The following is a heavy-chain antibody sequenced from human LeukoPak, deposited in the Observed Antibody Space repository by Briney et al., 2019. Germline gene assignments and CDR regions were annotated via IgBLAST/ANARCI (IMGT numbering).Heavy chain of an antibody. CDR3: ARDVYCGGDCHQPYFDY. CDR1: GFTFSSYT. J-gene: IGHJ4*02. D-gene: IGHD2-21*02. V-gene: IGHV3-21*03. Sequence: GGSLRLSCAASGFTFSSYTMNWVRQAPGKGLEWVSSISGSSTYIYYADSVKGRFTISRDNAKNSLYLQMNSLRAEDTAVYFCARDVYCGGDCHQPYFDYWGQGTLVTVSS. CDR2: ISGSSTYI.